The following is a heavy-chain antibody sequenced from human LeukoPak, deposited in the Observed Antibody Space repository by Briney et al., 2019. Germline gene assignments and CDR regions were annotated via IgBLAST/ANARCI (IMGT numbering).Heavy chain of an antibody. Sequence: SETLSLTCAVYGGSFSGYYWSWIRQPPGKGLEWIGEINHSGSTNYNPSLKSRVTISVDTSKNQFSLKLSSVTAADTAVYYCARDSPGKDSSGYYPYYYYMDVWGKGTTVTVSS. CDR2: INHSGST. D-gene: IGHD3-22*01. V-gene: IGHV4-34*01. CDR3: ARDSPGKDSSGYYPYYYYMDV. J-gene: IGHJ6*03. CDR1: GGSFSGYY.